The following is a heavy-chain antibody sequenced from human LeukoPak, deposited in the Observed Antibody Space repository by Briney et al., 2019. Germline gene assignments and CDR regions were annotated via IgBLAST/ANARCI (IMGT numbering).Heavy chain of an antibody. CDR3: ATIGQTGSGSYYIPRYFQH. Sequence: GASVKVSCKVSGYTLTELSMHWVRQAPGKGLEWMGGFDPEDGETIYAQKFQGRVTMTEDTSTDTAYMELSSLRSEDTAVYYCATIGQTGSGSYYIPRYFQHWGQGTLVTVSS. J-gene: IGHJ1*01. D-gene: IGHD3-10*01. CDR2: FDPEDGET. V-gene: IGHV1-24*01. CDR1: GYTLTELS.